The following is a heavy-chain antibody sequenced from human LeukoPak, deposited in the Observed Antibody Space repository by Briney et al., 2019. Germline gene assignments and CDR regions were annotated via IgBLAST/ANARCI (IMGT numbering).Heavy chain of an antibody. CDR1: GYTFTNYH. CDR3: ARTTPMTASGYDY. J-gene: IGHJ4*02. V-gene: IGHV1-8*03. D-gene: IGHD2-21*02. Sequence: ASVKVSCKASGYTFTNYHINWVRQASGQGLEWMTWINPDTGDKGHARKFQDRVTITTDTSISTAYMELISLSSEDTAVYFCARTTPMTASGYDYWGQGTLVTVSS. CDR2: INPDTGDK.